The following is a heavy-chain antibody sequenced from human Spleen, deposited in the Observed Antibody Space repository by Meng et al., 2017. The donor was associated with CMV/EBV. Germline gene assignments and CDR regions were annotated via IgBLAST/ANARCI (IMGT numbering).Heavy chain of an antibody. D-gene: IGHD6-19*01. CDR2: IDWDEDK. CDR1: GFSLTTGGMC. J-gene: IGHJ5*02. Sequence: SGPTLVKPTQTLTLTCTFSGFSLTTGGMCVTWVRQPPGKALEWLALIDWDEDKYYSTSLKTRLTISKDASKNQVVLIMTDMDPMDTATYYCARIGSSSWYPFDPWGQGTPVTVSS. V-gene: IGHV2-70*13. CDR3: ARIGSSSWYPFDP.